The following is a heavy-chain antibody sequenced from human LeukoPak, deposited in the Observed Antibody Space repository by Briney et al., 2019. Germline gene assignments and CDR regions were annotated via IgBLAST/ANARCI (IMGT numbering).Heavy chain of an antibody. CDR3: ANGVTYYFDY. D-gene: IGHD3-16*01. Sequence: GGSLRLSCAASGFTFSSYAMSWVRQAPGKGLEWVSAISGSGGSTHYADSVKGRFTISRDNSKNTLYLQMNSLRAEDTAVYYCANGVTYYFDYWGQGTLVTVSS. J-gene: IGHJ4*02. V-gene: IGHV3-23*01. CDR2: ISGSGGST. CDR1: GFTFSSYA.